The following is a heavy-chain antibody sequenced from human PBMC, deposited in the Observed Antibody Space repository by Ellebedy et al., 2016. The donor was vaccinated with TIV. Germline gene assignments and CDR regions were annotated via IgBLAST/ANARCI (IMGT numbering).Heavy chain of an antibody. D-gene: IGHD3-22*01. V-gene: IGHV1-18*01. Sequence: ASVKVSCXASGYTFTSYGISWVRQAPGQGLEWMGWISVYNGNTNYAQKLQGRVTMTRNTSISTAYMELSSLRSEDTAVYYCARGLNYYDSSGYLGAPDYYYYMDVWGKGTTVTVSS. CDR2: ISVYNGNT. J-gene: IGHJ6*03. CDR1: GYTFTSYG. CDR3: ARGLNYYDSSGYLGAPDYYYYMDV.